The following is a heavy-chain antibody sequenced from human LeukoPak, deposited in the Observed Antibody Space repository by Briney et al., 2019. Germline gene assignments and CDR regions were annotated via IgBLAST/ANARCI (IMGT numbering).Heavy chain of an antibody. J-gene: IGHJ4*02. CDR1: GGSISFYY. V-gene: IGHV4-59*08. D-gene: IGHD3-10*01. Sequence: PAETLSLTCTVSGGSISFYYWSWLRQPPGKGLEWIGHIHYSGRTTYNPSLGSRLIISADTSTSQLSLKLSSVTAADTAVYYCARHKPTGSYPLELWGQGTLVTVSS. CDR2: IHYSGRT. CDR3: ARHKPTGSYPLEL.